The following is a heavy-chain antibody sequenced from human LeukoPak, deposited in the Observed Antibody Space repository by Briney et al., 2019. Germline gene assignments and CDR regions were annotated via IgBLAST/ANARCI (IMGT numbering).Heavy chain of an antibody. J-gene: IGHJ6*03. Sequence: SVKVSRKASGGTFSSYAVSWVRQAPGQELEWMGGIIPIFGTANYAQKFQGRVTITTDESTSTAYMELSSLRSENTAVYYCARDSTARQYYYYMDVWGKGTTVTVSS. V-gene: IGHV1-69*05. CDR3: ARDSTARQYYYYMDV. CDR2: IIPIFGTA. D-gene: IGHD6-6*01. CDR1: GGTFSSYA.